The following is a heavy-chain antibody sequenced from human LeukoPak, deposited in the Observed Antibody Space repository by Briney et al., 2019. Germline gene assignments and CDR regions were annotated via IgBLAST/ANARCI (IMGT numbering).Heavy chain of an antibody. Sequence: TSETLSLTCTVSGGSITSYYWSWIRQPPGKGLEWIGYIYYSGSTNYNPSLKSRVTISVDTSKNQFSLKLSSVTAADTAVYYCARGGSVCSGGSCYDYYNYYYYMDVWGKGTTVTVSS. D-gene: IGHD2-15*01. CDR3: ARGGSVCSGGSCYDYYNYYYYMDV. J-gene: IGHJ6*03. V-gene: IGHV4-59*01. CDR1: GGSITSYY. CDR2: IYYSGST.